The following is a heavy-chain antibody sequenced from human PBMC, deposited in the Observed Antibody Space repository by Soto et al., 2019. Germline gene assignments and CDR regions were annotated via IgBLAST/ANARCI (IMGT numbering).Heavy chain of an antibody. CDR1: GLTFSSYA. V-gene: IGHV3-23*01. CDR3: AKDALAYYDFWS. J-gene: IGHJ4*02. D-gene: IGHD3-3*01. CDR2: ISNSGRST. Sequence: GGSLRLSCAASGLTFSSYAMSWVRQAPGRGLEWVSHISNSGRSTKYADSVKGRFTISRDNSKNTLYLQMNSLRAEDTAIYYCAKDALAYYDFWSWGQGTLVTVSS.